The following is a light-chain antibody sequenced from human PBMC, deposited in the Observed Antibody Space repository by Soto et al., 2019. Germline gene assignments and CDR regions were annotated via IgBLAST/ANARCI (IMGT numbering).Light chain of an antibody. J-gene: IGKJ1*01. CDR3: QQYMSYS. Sequence: DIQMTQSPSTLSASVGDRVTITCRASQSISSWLAWYQQKPGKAPKLLIYDASSLESGVPSRFSGSGSGTELTLTISSLQPDDFATYYCQQYMSYSFGQGTKVDI. CDR1: QSISSW. CDR2: DAS. V-gene: IGKV1-5*01.